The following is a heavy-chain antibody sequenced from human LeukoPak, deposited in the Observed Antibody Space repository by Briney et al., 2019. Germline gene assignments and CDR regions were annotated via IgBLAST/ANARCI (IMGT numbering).Heavy chain of an antibody. CDR3: AREEAVAGIGAYYYYGMDV. V-gene: IGHV1-18*01. CDR1: GYTFTSYG. J-gene: IGHJ6*02. Sequence: ASVKVPCKASGYTFTSYGISWVRQGPGQGLEWMGWISAYNGNTNYAQKIQGRVTMTTDTSTSTAYMELRSLRSDDTAVYYCAREEAVAGIGAYYYYGMDVWRQGTTVTVSS. CDR2: ISAYNGNT. D-gene: IGHD6-19*01.